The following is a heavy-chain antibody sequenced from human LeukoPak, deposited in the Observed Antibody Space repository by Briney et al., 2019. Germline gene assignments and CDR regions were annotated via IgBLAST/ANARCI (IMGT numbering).Heavy chain of an antibody. D-gene: IGHD3-10*01. Sequence: SETLSLTCTVSGGSISSGDYYWSWIRQPPGKGLEWTGYIYYSGSTYYNPSLKSRVTISVDTSKNQFSLKLSSVTAADTAVYYCARGGGDYYGSGSYAPPFDYWGQGTLVTVSS. CDR1: GGSISSGDYY. J-gene: IGHJ4*02. V-gene: IGHV4-30-4*01. CDR2: IYYSGST. CDR3: ARGGGDYYGSGSYAPPFDY.